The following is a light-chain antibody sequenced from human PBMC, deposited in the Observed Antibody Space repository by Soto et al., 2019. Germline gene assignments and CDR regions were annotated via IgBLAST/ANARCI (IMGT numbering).Light chain of an antibody. J-gene: IGKJ1*01. CDR1: RNIDTY. Sequence: DIQMTQSPSSLSASFGDRVTLTCRASRNIDTYLNWYQQKPGTAPKLLMYGASSLHSGVPSRFSGSGSGTDFTLTISGPQSDDFATYYCQQYKDYVWTFGQGTKV. CDR3: QQYKDYVWT. V-gene: IGKV1-39*01. CDR2: GAS.